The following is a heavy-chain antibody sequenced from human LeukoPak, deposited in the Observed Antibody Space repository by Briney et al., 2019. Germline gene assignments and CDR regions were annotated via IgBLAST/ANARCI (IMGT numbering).Heavy chain of an antibody. CDR2: INHSGST. D-gene: IGHD2-2*01. CDR3: ARAPHQLPSDY. J-gene: IGHJ4*02. CDR1: GGSFSGYY. Sequence: PSETLSLTCAVYGGSFSGYYWSWIRQPPGKGLEWIGEINHSGSTNYNPSLKSRVTISVDTSKNQFSPKLSSVTAADTAVYYCARAPHQLPSDYWGQGTLVTVSS. V-gene: IGHV4-34*01.